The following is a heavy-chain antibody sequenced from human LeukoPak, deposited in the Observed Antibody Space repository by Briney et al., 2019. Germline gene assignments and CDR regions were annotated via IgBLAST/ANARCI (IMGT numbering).Heavy chain of an antibody. D-gene: IGHD6-19*01. CDR2: ISGGST. CDR1: GFTFTTYA. V-gene: IGHV3-23*01. Sequence: PGGSLRLSCEGSGFTFTTYAMNWLRQAPGKGLEWVSAISGGSTFYADSVKGRFIISRDNSKNTLYLQMNSLRGEDTAVYYCAKALTSGWYLFDYWGQGALVAVSS. J-gene: IGHJ4*02. CDR3: AKALTSGWYLFDY.